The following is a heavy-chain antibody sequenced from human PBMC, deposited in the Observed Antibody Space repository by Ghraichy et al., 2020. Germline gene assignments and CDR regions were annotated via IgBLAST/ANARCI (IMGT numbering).Heavy chain of an antibody. CDR2: ISYDGSNK. J-gene: IGHJ4*02. V-gene: IGHV3-30*18. CDR1: GFTFSSYG. Sequence: LSLTCAASGFTFSSYGMHWVRQAPGKGLEWVAVISYDGSNKYYADSVKGRFTISRDNSKNTLYLQMNSLRAEDTAVYYCAKDLGDTAMVTPYFDYWGQGTLVTVSS. CDR3: AKDLGDTAMVTPYFDY. D-gene: IGHD5-18*01.